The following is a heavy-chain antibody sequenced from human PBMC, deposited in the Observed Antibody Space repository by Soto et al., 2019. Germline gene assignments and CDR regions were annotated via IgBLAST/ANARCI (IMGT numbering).Heavy chain of an antibody. D-gene: IGHD3-22*01. CDR3: ARGVNYYDSSGSSWFDP. V-gene: IGHV4-31*03. Sequence: SETLSLTCTVSGGSISSGGYYWSWIRQHPGKGLEWIGYIYYSGSTYYNPSLKSRVTISVDTSKNQFSLKLSSVTAADTAVYYCARGVNYYDSSGSSWFDPWGQGALVTVSS. CDR1: GGSISSGGYY. J-gene: IGHJ5*02. CDR2: IYYSGST.